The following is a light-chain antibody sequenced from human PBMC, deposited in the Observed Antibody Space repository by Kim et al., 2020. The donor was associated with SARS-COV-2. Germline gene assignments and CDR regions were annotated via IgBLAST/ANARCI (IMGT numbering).Light chain of an antibody. Sequence: LAQKDKNTAKGKHLRHLYTIGSKQNRAQAPVFDIYGKTNGPSGIPARFSRSASGNTASLTLTGAQAEDEAEYYCNPRDSRGSRVVFGGGTQLTVL. CDR1: HLRHLY. J-gene: IGLJ2*01. V-gene: IGLV3-19*01. CDR3: NPRDSRGSRVV. CDR2: GKT.